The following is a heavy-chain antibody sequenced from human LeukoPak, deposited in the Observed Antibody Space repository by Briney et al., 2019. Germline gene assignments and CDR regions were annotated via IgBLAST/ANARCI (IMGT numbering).Heavy chain of an antibody. V-gene: IGHV4-4*07. CDR3: ARGRYDAALDY. Sequence: PSETLSLTCTVSGGSVRSYYWSWIRQPAGKGLEWIGRIYTSGSTNYNPSLKSRVTMSVDTSKNQFSLKLSSVTAADTAVYYCARGRYDAALDYWGQGTLVTVSS. CDR1: GGSVRSYY. J-gene: IGHJ4*02. D-gene: IGHD5-12*01. CDR2: IYTSGST.